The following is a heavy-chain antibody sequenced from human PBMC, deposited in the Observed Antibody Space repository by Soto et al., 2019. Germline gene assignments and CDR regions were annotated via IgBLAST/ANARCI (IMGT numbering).Heavy chain of an antibody. CDR2: ISSDGSST. D-gene: IGHD2-2*01. Sequence: GGSLRLSCAASGFTLSNYWMHWARQAPGKGLVWVSRISSDGSSTNYADSVKGRFTISRDNAKNTLHLQMNSLRAEDTAVYYCARVPYCSSSSCYSYFDSWGQGTLVTVSS. CDR1: GFTLSNYW. CDR3: ARVPYCSSSSCYSYFDS. J-gene: IGHJ4*02. V-gene: IGHV3-74*01.